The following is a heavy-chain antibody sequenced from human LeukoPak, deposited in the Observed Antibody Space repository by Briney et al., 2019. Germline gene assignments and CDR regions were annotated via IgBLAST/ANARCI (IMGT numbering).Heavy chain of an antibody. Sequence: ASVKVSCKASGYTFTSYGFSSVRHAPGQGLEWMGWISAYNGNTMYAQKLQGRVTMTTDTSTSTAYMELRSLRSDDTALYYCARDFRDCSSTSCHPWFDPWGQGTLVTVSS. J-gene: IGHJ5*02. CDR1: GYTFTSYG. CDR2: ISAYNGNT. D-gene: IGHD2-2*01. V-gene: IGHV1-18*01. CDR3: ARDFRDCSSTSCHPWFDP.